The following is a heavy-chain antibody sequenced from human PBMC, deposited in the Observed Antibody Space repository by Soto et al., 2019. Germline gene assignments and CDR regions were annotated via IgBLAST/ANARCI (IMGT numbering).Heavy chain of an antibody. CDR3: ARSPLGIAARPDWYFDL. J-gene: IGHJ2*01. CDR2: ISAYNGNT. D-gene: IGHD6-6*01. CDR1: GYTFTSYG. V-gene: IGHV1-18*01. Sequence: QVQLVQSGAEVKKPGASVKFSCKDSGYTFTSYGISWVRQAPGQGLAWMGWISAYNGNTNYAQKLPGRVTMTTDTSTSTACMELRSLRSDDTAVYYCARSPLGIAARPDWYFDLWGRGTLVTVSS.